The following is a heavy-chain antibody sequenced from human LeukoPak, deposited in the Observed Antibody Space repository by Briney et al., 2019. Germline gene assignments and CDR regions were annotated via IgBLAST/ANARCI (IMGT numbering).Heavy chain of an antibody. CDR2: ISNNGGSI. Sequence: GGSLRLSCSASGFTFSRDGMHWVRQAPGKGLEYVSTISNNGGSIYYADSVRGRFTISRDNSKNTLYLQLSSLRAGDTAVYYCVKARSGSYVSDYWGQGTLVTVSS. CDR1: GFTFSRDG. CDR3: VKARSGSYVSDY. V-gene: IGHV3-64D*06. D-gene: IGHD2-15*01. J-gene: IGHJ4*02.